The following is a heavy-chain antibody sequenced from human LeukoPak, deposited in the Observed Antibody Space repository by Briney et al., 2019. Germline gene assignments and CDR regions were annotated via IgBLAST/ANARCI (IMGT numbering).Heavy chain of an antibody. D-gene: IGHD2-8*01. Sequence: SQTLSLTCTVSGGSISSGGYYWNWIRQHPGRGLEWIGYIYNSGSTYYNPSLKSRSTISLDTSKNQISLKLSSVIAADTAVYYCARGYCTNGVCSSDYFDYWGQGTLVTVSS. CDR2: IYNSGST. J-gene: IGHJ4*02. CDR3: ARGYCTNGVCSSDYFDY. CDR1: GGSISSGGYY. V-gene: IGHV4-31*03.